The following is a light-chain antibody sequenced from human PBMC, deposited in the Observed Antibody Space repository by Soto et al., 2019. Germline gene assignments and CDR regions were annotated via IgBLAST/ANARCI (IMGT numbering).Light chain of an antibody. CDR1: QSVTSNY. CDR2: GAS. J-gene: IGKJ1*01. V-gene: IGKV3-20*01. CDR3: QLYTDWPLT. Sequence: EVGLTHSPGTVSLAPGERATLSCGASQSVTSNYLAWYQQKPGQAPRLLIYGASSRATGVPDRFSGSGSGTDFTLTISRLEPEDFAVYYCQLYTDWPLTFGQGTKVDIK.